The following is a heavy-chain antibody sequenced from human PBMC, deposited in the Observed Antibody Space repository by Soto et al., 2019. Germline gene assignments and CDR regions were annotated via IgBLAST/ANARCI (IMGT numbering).Heavy chain of an antibody. D-gene: IGHD3-10*01. J-gene: IGHJ5*02. Sequence: SETLSLTCAVYGGSFSGYYWSWIRQPPGKGLEWIGEINHSGTTNYNPSLKSRVTISVDTSKDQFSLKLSSVTAADTAVYYCARRYYYGSGSYSNWFDPWGQGTLVTVS. CDR2: INHSGTT. CDR1: GGSFSGYY. CDR3: ARRYYYGSGSYSNWFDP. V-gene: IGHV4-34*01.